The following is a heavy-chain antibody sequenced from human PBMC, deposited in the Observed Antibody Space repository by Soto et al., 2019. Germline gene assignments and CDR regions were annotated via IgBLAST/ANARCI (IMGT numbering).Heavy chain of an antibody. Sequence: QVQLQESGPGLVKPSQTLSLTCTVSGGSISSGGYYWSWIRQHPGKGLEWIGYIYYSGSTYYNPSLKSRVTISVDTAKNRSSLKLSSWTAAATAVYYCARGPPVLRYFDWLPHYYYGMDVWGQGTTVTVSS. CDR1: GGSISSGGYY. D-gene: IGHD3-9*01. CDR3: ARGPPVLRYFDWLPHYYYGMDV. J-gene: IGHJ6*02. CDR2: IYYSGST. V-gene: IGHV4-31*03.